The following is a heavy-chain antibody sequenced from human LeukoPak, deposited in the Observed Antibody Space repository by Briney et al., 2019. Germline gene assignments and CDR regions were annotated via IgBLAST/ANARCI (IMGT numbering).Heavy chain of an antibody. CDR1: GYTFTVYY. D-gene: IGHD6-13*01. Sequence: ASVKVSFKASGYTFTVYYMHWVRKAPGQGLEWMGWINPNSGGTNYAQKFQVRVTMTRDTYISTAYMELSRLRSDDTAVYYCAREDSAGIAAAGTCYYGMDVWGQGTTVTVSS. V-gene: IGHV1-2*02. CDR3: AREDSAGIAAAGTCYYGMDV. J-gene: IGHJ6*02. CDR2: INPNSGGT.